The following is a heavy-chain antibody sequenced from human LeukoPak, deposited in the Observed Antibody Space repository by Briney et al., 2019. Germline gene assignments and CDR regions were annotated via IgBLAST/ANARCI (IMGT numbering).Heavy chain of an antibody. CDR3: ARPYCSGNKCYRLDY. J-gene: IGHJ4*02. D-gene: IGHD2-2*01. V-gene: IGHV1-18*04. CDR2: FNGYNGNT. CDR1: GYSFISYG. Sequence: ASVKVSFKTSGYSFISYGLNWVRQAPGQGREWIGWFNGYNGNTMSTQKFQGRIIITADTTAKTGYMGLTSLTSDDTAVYFCARPYCSGNKCYRLDYWGQGTLVTVSS.